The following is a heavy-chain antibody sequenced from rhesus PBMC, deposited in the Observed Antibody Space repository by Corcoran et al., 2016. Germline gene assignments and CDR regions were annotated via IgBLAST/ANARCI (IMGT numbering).Heavy chain of an antibody. J-gene: IGHJ5-2*02. V-gene: IGHV4-80*01. CDR2: IYGNGDNP. CDR3: GRHPFPYVSLDV. Sequence: QVQLQESGPGLVKPSETLSLTCGVSGVPISSYWWTWLRQPPGKGLEWIADIYGNGDNPYYNHSLQSRVTISKDTSKNQFFLKLNSMTAEDTAVYHCGRHPFPYVSLDVWGRGILVTVSS. CDR1: GVPISSYW. D-gene: IGHD1-14*01.